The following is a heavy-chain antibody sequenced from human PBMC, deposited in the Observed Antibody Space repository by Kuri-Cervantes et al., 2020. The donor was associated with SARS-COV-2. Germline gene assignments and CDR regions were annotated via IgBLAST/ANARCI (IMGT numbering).Heavy chain of an antibody. CDR3: SRRKGSVSSNVFDY. CDR2: INHSGST. Sequence: GSLRLSCAASGFTFSGYDMSWVRQPPGKGLEWIGEINHSGSTNYNPSLKSRVTISVDTSKNQFSLKLSSVTAADAAVSYCSRRKGSVSSNVFDYWGQGTLVTVSS. CDR1: GFTFSGYD. V-gene: IGHV4-34*01. D-gene: IGHD6-6*01. J-gene: IGHJ4*02.